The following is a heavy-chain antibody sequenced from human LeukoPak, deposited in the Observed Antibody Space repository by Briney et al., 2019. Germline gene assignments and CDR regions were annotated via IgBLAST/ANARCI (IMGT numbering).Heavy chain of an antibody. CDR2: ITNDGSST. CDR1: GLTFSSHW. CDR3: ANRYSSSDAPFDY. J-gene: IGHJ4*02. Sequence: GGSLRLSCAASGLTFSSHWMHWVRQAPGKGLVWVSHITNDGSSTTYADSVKGRFTISRDNAKNSLYLQMNSLRAEDTALYYCANRYSSSDAPFDYWGQGTLVTVSS. V-gene: IGHV3-74*01. D-gene: IGHD6-13*01.